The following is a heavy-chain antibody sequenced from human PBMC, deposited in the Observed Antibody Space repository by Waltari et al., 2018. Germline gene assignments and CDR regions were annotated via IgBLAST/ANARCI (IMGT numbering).Heavy chain of an antibody. V-gene: IGHV4-34*01. Sequence: QVQLQQWGAGPLRPSETLSARCGDLGDTISGYYWSWIRQAPGKGLQLIGQGHHSGTTNYNPSLKNRLNISEDRSKNQIYLGLTSVTAADTGVYYCARGGGFSGHDSHYVDFWGQGDLVTVSS. CDR2: GHHSGTT. J-gene: IGHJ4*02. CDR3: ARGGGFSGHDSHYVDF. D-gene: IGHD5-12*01. CDR1: GDTISGYY.